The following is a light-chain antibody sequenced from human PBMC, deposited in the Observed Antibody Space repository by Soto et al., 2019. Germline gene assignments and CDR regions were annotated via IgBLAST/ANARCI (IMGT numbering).Light chain of an antibody. V-gene: IGKV1-27*01. CDR3: QKYNSAHFT. Sequence: DIQMTQSPSSLSASVGDRVTITCRASRGISNYLAWYQQKPGKVPKLLIYAASTLQSGVPSRFSGSGSGTDFTLTISSLQPEDVATYYCQKYNSAHFTFGPGTKVDIK. CDR1: RGISNY. J-gene: IGKJ3*01. CDR2: AAS.